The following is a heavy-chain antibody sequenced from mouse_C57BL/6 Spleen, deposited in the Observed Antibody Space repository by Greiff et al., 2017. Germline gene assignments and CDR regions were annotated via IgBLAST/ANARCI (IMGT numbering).Heavy chain of an antibody. J-gene: IGHJ4*01. CDR2: IYPVSGEH. CDR3: GTSYDYDYGPGFMDY. CDR1: GYTFTDHI. D-gene: IGHD2-4*01. V-gene: IGHV1-11*01. Sequence: QVQLKQSGAELASPGASVTLSCKASGYTFTDHIMNWVKKRPGQGLEWIGRIYPVSGEHNYNQKFMGKATFSVDRSSSTVYMVLNSLTSEDPAVYYCGTSYDYDYGPGFMDYWGQGTSVTVSS.